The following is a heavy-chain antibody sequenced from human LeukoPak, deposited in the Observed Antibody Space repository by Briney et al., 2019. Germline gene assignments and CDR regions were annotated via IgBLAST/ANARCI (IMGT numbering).Heavy chain of an antibody. J-gene: IGHJ3*01. CDR1: GYTFTTYY. V-gene: IGHV1-46*01. CDR2: INPHGGST. Sequence: ASVKVSCKASGYTFTTYYMHWVRQAPGQGLEWVGIINPHGGSTSNAQKFQGRVTMTRDTSTSTVYMELSRLRFEDTAVYYCARSGVRGASSPDAFDVWGQGTLVTVSS. D-gene: IGHD3-10*02. CDR3: ARSGVRGASSPDAFDV.